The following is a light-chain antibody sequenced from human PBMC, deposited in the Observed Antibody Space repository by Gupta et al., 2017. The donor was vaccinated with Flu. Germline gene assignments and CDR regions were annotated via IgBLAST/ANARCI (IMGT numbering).Light chain of an antibody. Sequence: ISCRSSQSLLHSNGFNYLHWYLQKPGQSPQLLIYLGSNRASGVPDRFSGSGSGTDFTLKISRVEAEDVGVYYCMQALQAPLTFGGGTKVEIK. V-gene: IGKV2-28*01. CDR2: LGS. CDR1: QSLLHSNGFNY. J-gene: IGKJ4*01. CDR3: MQALQAPLT.